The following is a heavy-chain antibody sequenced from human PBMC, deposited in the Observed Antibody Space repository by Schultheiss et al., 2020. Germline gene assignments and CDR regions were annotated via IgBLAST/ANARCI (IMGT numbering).Heavy chain of an antibody. CDR1: GGSINNYC. CDR2: VSCTGST. D-gene: IGHD4-11*01. J-gene: IGHJ4*02. CDR3: ARRPNDYSNYYFDY. V-gene: IGHV4-39*01. Sequence: SQTLSLTCTVSGGSINNYCWGWIRQPPGKGLEWIGSVSCTGSTYYNPSLKSRVTMSVDTSKNQFSLKVNSVTAADTAVYYCARRPNDYSNYYFDYWGQGTLVTVSS.